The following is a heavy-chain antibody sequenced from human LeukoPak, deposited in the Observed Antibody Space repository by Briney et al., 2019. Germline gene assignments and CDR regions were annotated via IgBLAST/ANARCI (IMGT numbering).Heavy chain of an antibody. V-gene: IGHV3-7*01. CDR3: ARDGTAAGLYFDL. J-gene: IGHJ4*01. CDR2: IRQDGSEK. CDR1: GFTFTDYW. Sequence: GGSLRLSCEVSGFTFTDYWMNWVRQAPVKGPEWVASIRQDGSEKTYVDSVKDRFTISRDNTKNSLSLQLNGLRAEDTAVYYCARDGTAAGLYFDLWGQGTLVTVSS. D-gene: IGHD6-13*01.